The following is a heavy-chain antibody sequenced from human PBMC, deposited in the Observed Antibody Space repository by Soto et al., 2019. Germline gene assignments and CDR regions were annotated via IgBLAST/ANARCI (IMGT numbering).Heavy chain of an antibody. CDR2: INHSGST. Sequence: SSETLSLTCAVYGGSFSGYYWSWIRQPPGKGLEWIGEINHSGSTNYNPSLKSRVTISVDTSKNQFSLKLSSVTAADTAVYYCARALPDIAAAGTFDYWGQGTLVTVSS. CDR3: ARALPDIAAAGTFDY. V-gene: IGHV4-34*01. CDR1: GGSFSGYY. D-gene: IGHD6-13*01. J-gene: IGHJ4*02.